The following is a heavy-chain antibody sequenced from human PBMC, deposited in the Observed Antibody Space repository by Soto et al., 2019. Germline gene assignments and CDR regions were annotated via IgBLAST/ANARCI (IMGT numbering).Heavy chain of an antibody. CDR2: IIPLFGTA. CDR1: GGTFSSYD. D-gene: IGHD6-19*01. Sequence: QVQLVQSGAEVKKPGSSVKVSLKASGGTFSSYDISWLRQAPGQGLELMGGIIPLFGTANYAQKLQGRVTITADESTSTAYMELRSLRSEDTDLYYCARDSSGWTHTDAFDIWGQGTMVTVSS. J-gene: IGHJ3*02. CDR3: ARDSSGWTHTDAFDI. V-gene: IGHV1-69*01.